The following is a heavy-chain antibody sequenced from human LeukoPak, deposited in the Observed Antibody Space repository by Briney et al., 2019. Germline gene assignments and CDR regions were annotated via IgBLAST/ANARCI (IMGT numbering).Heavy chain of an antibody. J-gene: IGHJ6*03. V-gene: IGHV3-23*01. CDR1: GGSISSGDYY. CDR2: ISGSGGST. D-gene: IGHD6-6*01. CDR3: AKAEIAARNYYYYMDV. Sequence: LSLTCTVSGGSISSGDYYWSWIRQPPGKGLEWVSAISGSGGSTYYADSVKGRFTISRDNSKNTLYLQMNSLRAEDTAVYYCAKAEIAARNYYYYMDVWGKGTTVTVSS.